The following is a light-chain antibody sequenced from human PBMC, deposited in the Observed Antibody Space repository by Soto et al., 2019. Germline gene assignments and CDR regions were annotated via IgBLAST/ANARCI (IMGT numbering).Light chain of an antibody. Sequence: DIQMTQSPSSLSTSVGDRVTVTCRASQTISTYLNWYQQKPGEAHKLLIYAAARLQSGVPARFSGSGSGTDFTLAITSLQPEDFATYYCKQSYSSPRTFGQGTKVDI. J-gene: IGKJ1*01. CDR3: KQSYSSPRT. CDR2: AAA. V-gene: IGKV1-39*01. CDR1: QTISTY.